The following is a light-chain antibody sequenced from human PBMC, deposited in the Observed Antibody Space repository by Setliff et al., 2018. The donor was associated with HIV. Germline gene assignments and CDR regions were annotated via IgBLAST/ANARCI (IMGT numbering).Light chain of an antibody. CDR1: SSDVGGYDY. CDR2: DVN. J-gene: IGLJ3*02. V-gene: IGLV2-11*01. Sequence: QSALTQPRSVSGSPGQSVTISCTGTSSDVGGYDYVSWYQQHPGKAPKLMISDVNKRPSGVPDRFSGSKSGNTASLTISGLQAEDEADYYCSSYTTRGTRVFGGGTKVTVL. CDR3: SSYTTRGTRV.